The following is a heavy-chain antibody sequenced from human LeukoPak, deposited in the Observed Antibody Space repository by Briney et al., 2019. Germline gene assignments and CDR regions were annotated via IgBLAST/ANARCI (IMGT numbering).Heavy chain of an antibody. V-gene: IGHV3-23*01. J-gene: IGHJ4*02. CDR1: GFTFSSYG. CDR3: TFARGY. CDR2: ISGSGGST. Sequence: GGSLRLSCAASGFTFSSYGMSWVRQAPGKGLEWVSAISGSGGSTYYADSVKGRFTISRDNSKDTLYLQMNSLKTEDTAVYYCTFARGYWGQGTLVTVSS.